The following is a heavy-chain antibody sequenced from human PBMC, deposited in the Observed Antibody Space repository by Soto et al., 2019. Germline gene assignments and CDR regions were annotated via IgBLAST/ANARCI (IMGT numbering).Heavy chain of an antibody. CDR1: GDSISSRNW. J-gene: IGHJ6*02. CDR2: ISHGGNS. Sequence: SETLSLTCAVSGDSISSRNWWNWVRQPPGKGLEWIGQISHGGNSNYNPSLKSRLTISVDTSKNQFSLKLSSVAAADTAVYYCARDLAPPYYDFWSGYSGLYGMDVWGQGTTVTVSS. CDR3: ARDLAPPYYDFWSGYSGLYGMDV. V-gene: IGHV4-4*02. D-gene: IGHD3-3*01.